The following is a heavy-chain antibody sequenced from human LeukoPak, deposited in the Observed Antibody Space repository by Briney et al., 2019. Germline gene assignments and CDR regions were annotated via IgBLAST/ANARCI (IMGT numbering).Heavy chain of an antibody. CDR3: ARISEDNYYYYGMDV. Sequence: ASVKVSCKASGYTFTGYCMHWVRQAPGQGLEWMGWINPNSGGTNYAQKFQGRVTMTRDTSISTAYMELSRLRSDDTAVYYCARISEDNYYYYGMDVWGQGTTVTVSS. J-gene: IGHJ6*02. CDR1: GYTFTGYC. D-gene: IGHD2-15*01. CDR2: INPNSGGT. V-gene: IGHV1-2*02.